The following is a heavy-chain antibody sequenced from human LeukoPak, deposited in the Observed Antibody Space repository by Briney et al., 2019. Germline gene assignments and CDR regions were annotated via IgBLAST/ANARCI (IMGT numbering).Heavy chain of an antibody. V-gene: IGHV3-7*01. CDR2: IKQDGSEK. Sequence: PGGSLRLSCAASGFTFSSYWMSWVRQAPGKGLEWVANIKQDGSEKYYVDSVKGRFTISRDNAKNSLYLQMNSLRAEDTAVYYCATSPRGYSYGLDYWGQGTLVTVSS. J-gene: IGHJ4*02. CDR1: GFTFSSYW. D-gene: IGHD5-18*01. CDR3: ATSPRGYSYGLDY.